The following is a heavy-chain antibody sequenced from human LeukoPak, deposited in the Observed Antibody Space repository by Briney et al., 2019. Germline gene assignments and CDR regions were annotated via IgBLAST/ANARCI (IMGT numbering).Heavy chain of an antibody. J-gene: IGHJ6*03. CDR1: GFTFSSYT. CDR2: IGTSSTTI. CDR3: ARFAAGGSYYYYMDI. D-gene: IGHD6-25*01. V-gene: IGHV3-48*01. Sequence: GGSLRLSCAASGFTFSSYTMNWVRQPPGKGLEWVSNIGTSSTTIYYADSVKGRFTISRDNAKNSLYLQMNSLRADDTAVYYCARFAAGGSYYYYMDIWGKGTTVTVSS.